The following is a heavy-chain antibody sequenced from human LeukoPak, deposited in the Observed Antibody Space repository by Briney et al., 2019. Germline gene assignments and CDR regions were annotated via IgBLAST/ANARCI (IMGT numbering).Heavy chain of an antibody. CDR3: ASRQQLRGSGYSR. CDR2: INHSGST. CDR1: GGSFSGYY. D-gene: IGHD3-22*01. Sequence: SETLSLTCAVYGGSFSGYYWSWIRQPPGKGLEWIGEINHSGSTNYNPSLKSRVTISVDTSKNQFSLKLSSVTAADTAVYYCASRQQLRGSGYSRWGQGTLVTVPS. J-gene: IGHJ4*02. V-gene: IGHV4-34*01.